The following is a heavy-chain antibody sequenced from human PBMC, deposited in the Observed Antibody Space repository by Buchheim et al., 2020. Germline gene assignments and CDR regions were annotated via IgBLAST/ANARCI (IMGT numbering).Heavy chain of an antibody. CDR2: ISSSSSAI. D-gene: IGHD3-16*01. CDR1: GFIFSRYR. V-gene: IGHV3-48*04. Sequence: EVQLVESGGGLVQPGGSLRLSCAASGFIFSRYRMNWVRQAPGKGLEWVSYISSSSSAIYYADSVKGRFTISRDNAKNSLYLQMNSLSAEEPAVYYCARKQESESVGVISYYYNMDVWGQGTT. J-gene: IGHJ6*02. CDR3: ARKQESESVGVISYYYNMDV.